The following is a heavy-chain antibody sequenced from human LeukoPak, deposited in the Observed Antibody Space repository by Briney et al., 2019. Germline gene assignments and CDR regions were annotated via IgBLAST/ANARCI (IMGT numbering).Heavy chain of an antibody. CDR3: ARARIQFGVVIYYFDY. V-gene: IGHV3-7*01. Sequence: GGSLRLSCAASGFTLSSYWMSWVRQAPGKGLEWVANIKQDGSEKYYVDSVKGRFTISRDNAKNSLYLQMNSLRAEDTAVYYCARARIQFGVVIYYFDYWGQGTLVTVSS. J-gene: IGHJ4*02. CDR1: GFTLSSYW. CDR2: IKQDGSEK. D-gene: IGHD3-3*01.